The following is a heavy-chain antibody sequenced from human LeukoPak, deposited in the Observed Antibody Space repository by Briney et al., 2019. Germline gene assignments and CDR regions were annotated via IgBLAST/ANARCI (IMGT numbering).Heavy chain of an antibody. CDR2: ISWNSGSI. V-gene: IGHV3-9*03. CDR1: GFTFDDYA. J-gene: IGHJ4*02. Sequence: GRSLRLSCAASGFTFDDYAMYWVRQAPGKGLEWVSGISWNSGSIGYADSVKGRFTISRDNAKNSLYLQMNSLRAEDMALYYCAKAASALARVYFDYWGQGTLVTVSS. CDR3: AKAASALARVYFDY. D-gene: IGHD6-25*01.